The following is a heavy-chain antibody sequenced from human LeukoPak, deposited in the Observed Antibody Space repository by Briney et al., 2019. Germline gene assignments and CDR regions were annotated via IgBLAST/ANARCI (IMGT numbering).Heavy chain of an antibody. CDR2: ISSSSSYI. D-gene: IGHD3-16*02. CDR3: ARGIGGVIAYYFDY. CDR1: GSTFSSYS. J-gene: IGHJ4*02. Sequence: KPGGSLRLSCAASGSTFSSYSMNWVRQAPGKGLEWVSSISSSSSYIYYADSVKGRFTISRDNAKNSLYLQMNSLRAEDTAVYYCARGIGGVIAYYFDYWGQGTLVTVSS. V-gene: IGHV3-21*01.